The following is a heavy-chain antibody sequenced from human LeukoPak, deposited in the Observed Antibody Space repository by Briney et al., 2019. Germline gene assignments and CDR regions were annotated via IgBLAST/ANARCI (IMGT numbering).Heavy chain of an antibody. CDR3: AKAYGSGSSIWAFDY. CDR1: GFTFSNYA. J-gene: IGHJ4*02. CDR2: ISFDGMNK. V-gene: IGHV3-30*04. Sequence: GGSLRLSCTGSGFTFSNYALHWVRQAPGKGLEWMAVISFDGMNKNHADSVKGRFSISRDNANNSLFLQMNSLRAEDTAVYYCAKAYGSGSSIWAFDYWGQGTLVTVSS. D-gene: IGHD3-10*01.